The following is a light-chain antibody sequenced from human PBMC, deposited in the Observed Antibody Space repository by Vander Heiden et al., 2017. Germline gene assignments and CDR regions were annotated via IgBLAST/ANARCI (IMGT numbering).Light chain of an antibody. Sequence: EIVLTQSPATLSLSPGERATLSCRASQSVSSYLAWYQQKPGQAPRLLIYDASNRATGIPARFSGSGYGTDFTLTISSLEPEDFAVYYCQQRSNWPPITFGQGTPLEIK. J-gene: IGKJ5*01. CDR3: QQRSNWPPIT. CDR2: DAS. V-gene: IGKV3-11*01. CDR1: QSVSSY.